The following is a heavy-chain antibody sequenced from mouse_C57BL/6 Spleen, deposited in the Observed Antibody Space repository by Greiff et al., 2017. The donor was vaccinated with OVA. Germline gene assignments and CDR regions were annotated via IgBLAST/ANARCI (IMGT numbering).Heavy chain of an antibody. CDR2: IDPSDSET. D-gene: IGHD6-1*01. Sequence: QVQLQQPGAELVRPGSSVKLSCTASGYTFTSYWMHWVKQRPIQGLEWIGNIDPSDSETHYNQKFKDKATLTVDKSSSTAYMQLSSLTSEDTAVYYCARWAGYDDVWGTGTTVTVSS. V-gene: IGHV1-52*01. CDR3: ARWAGYDDV. CDR1: GYTFTSYW. J-gene: IGHJ1*03.